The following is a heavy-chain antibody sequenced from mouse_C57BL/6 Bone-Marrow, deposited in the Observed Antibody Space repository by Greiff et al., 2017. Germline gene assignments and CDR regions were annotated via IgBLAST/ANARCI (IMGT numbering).Heavy chain of an antibody. Sequence: VKLMESGAELVRPGASVKLSCKASGYTFTDYYINWVKQRPGQGLEWIARIYPGSGNTYYNEKFKGKATLTAEKSSSTAYIQLSSLTSEDSAVYFCARRSGSGGFDYWGQGTTLTVSS. V-gene: IGHV1-76*01. J-gene: IGHJ2*01. CDR3: ARRSGSGGFDY. CDR1: GYTFTDYY. D-gene: IGHD1-1*01. CDR2: IYPGSGNT.